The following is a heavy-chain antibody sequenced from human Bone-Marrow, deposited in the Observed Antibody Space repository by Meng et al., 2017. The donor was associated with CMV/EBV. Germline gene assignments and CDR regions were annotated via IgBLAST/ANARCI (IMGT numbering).Heavy chain of an antibody. Sequence: ASVKVSCKPSGYTFTSYYMSWVRQAPGQGLEWMGIINPSGGSTSYAQKFQGRVTMTRDTSTSTVHMELSSLRSEDTAVYHCARGTPNKESSNGVCYSRRYYYYGMDVWGQGTTVTVYS. CDR3: ARGTPNKESSNGVCYSRRYYYYGMDV. J-gene: IGHJ6*02. CDR2: INPSGGST. V-gene: IGHV1-46*01. CDR1: GYTFTSYY. D-gene: IGHD2-8*01.